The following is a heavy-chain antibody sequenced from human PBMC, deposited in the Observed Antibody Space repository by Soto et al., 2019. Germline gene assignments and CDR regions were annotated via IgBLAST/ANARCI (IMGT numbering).Heavy chain of an antibody. Sequence: QVQLVQSGAEVKKPGSSVKVSRKASGGTFSSYAISWVRQAPGQGLEWMGGIIPIFGTANYAQKFQGRVTITADESTSTAYMELSSLRSEDTAVYYCARPYYYGSGSSNYYYYGMDVWGQGTTVTVSS. J-gene: IGHJ6*02. V-gene: IGHV1-69*01. CDR2: IIPIFGTA. CDR1: GGTFSSYA. D-gene: IGHD3-10*01. CDR3: ARPYYYGSGSSNYYYYGMDV.